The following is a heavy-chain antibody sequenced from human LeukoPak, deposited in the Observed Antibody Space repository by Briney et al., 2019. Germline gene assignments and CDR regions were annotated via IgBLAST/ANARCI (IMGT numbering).Heavy chain of an antibody. J-gene: IGHJ3*02. CDR2: INHSGST. D-gene: IGHD2-15*01. CDR3: ARPVVAATTPDTFDI. V-gene: IGHV4-34*01. Sequence: PETLSLTCAVYGGSFSGYYWSWIRQPPGKGLEWIGEINHSGSTNYNPSLKSRVTISVDTSKNQFSLKLSSVTAEDTAVYYCARPVVAATTPDTFDIWGQGTMVTVSS. CDR1: GGSFSGYY.